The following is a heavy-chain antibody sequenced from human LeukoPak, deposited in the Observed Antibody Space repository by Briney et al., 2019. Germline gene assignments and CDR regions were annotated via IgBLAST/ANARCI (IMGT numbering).Heavy chain of an antibody. D-gene: IGHD3-10*01. CDR1: GITFSNSA. CDR3: AKSDCASDGCKLLNY. V-gene: IGHV3-23*01. J-gene: IGHJ4*02. Sequence: GGSLRLSCVPSGITFSNSALSWVRQAPGKGLEWVSTITKSGDQTYYADSVRGLFTISRDNSKNTLYLQMNSLRAEDTAVYYCAKSDCASDGCKLLNYWGQGTLVTASS. CDR2: ITKSGDQT.